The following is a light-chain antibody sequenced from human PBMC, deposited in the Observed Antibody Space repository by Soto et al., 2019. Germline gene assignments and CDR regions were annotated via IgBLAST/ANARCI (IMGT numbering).Light chain of an antibody. CDR2: AAS. CDR3: QHRGNWPLT. Sequence: DIQMTQSPSSLSASVGDRVTITCRASQSISTYLHWYQQKPGKAPNLLIYAASTLQSGVPARFSGSGSGTDFTLTISSLEPEDFAVYFCQHRGNWPLTFGGGTKVDIK. J-gene: IGKJ4*01. V-gene: IGKV1-39*01. CDR1: QSISTY.